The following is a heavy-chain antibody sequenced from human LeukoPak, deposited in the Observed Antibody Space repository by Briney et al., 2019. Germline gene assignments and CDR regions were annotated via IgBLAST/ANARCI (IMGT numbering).Heavy chain of an antibody. D-gene: IGHD6-13*01. CDR2: IYYSGST. J-gene: IGHJ6*03. CDR1: GGSISSSSYY. Sequence: SETLSLTCTVSGGSISSSSYYWGWIRQPPGKGLEWIGSIYYSGSTYYNPSLKSRVSISVDTSKNQFSLKLSSVTAADTAVYYCARTAAGYYYYYMDVWGKGTTVTISS. CDR3: ARTAAGYYYYYMDV. V-gene: IGHV4-39*07.